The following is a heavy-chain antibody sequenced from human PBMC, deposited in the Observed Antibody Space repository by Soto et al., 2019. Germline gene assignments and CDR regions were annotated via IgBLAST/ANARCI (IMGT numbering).Heavy chain of an antibody. CDR2: IYYSGST. CDR3: ARRYGGGFDY. D-gene: IGHD3-10*01. CDR1: GISISSYY. V-gene: IGHV4-59*08. Sequence: PSETLSLTCTASGISISSYYWSWIRQPPGKGLEWIGYIYYSGSTNYDPSLKSRVTMSVDKSKNKFSPKLSSVTAADTAVYYCARRYGGGFDYWGPGTLVTVSS. J-gene: IGHJ4*02.